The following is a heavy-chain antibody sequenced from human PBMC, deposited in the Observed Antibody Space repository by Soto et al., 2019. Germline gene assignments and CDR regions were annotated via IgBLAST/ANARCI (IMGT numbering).Heavy chain of an antibody. D-gene: IGHD3-3*01. CDR1: GGSISSGDYY. CDR3: ARAYDFWSGCYFDY. J-gene: IGHJ4*02. CDR2: IYYSGST. Sequence: SETLSLTCTVSGGSISSGDYYWSWIRQPPGKGLEWIGYIYYSGSTYYNPSLKSRVTISVDTSKNQFSLKLSSVTAADTAVYYCARAYDFWSGCYFDYWGQGTLVTVPQ. V-gene: IGHV4-30-4*01.